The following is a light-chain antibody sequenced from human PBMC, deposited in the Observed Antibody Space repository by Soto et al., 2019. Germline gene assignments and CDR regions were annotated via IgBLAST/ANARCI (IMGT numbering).Light chain of an antibody. J-gene: IGKJ1*01. V-gene: IGKV3-15*01. Sequence: EVVVTQSPATLSVSPGERATLSFSASQSVSSNLASYQQKPGQAPRLLTYGASTRATGIPARFSGSGSGTEFTLTISSLQPEDFAVYYCQQYYNWPRTFGQGTKVDIK. CDR1: QSVSSN. CDR3: QQYYNWPRT. CDR2: GAS.